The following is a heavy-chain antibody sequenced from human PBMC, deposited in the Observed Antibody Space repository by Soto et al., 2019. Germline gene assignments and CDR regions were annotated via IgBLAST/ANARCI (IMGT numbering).Heavy chain of an antibody. CDR2: INNNGGAT. D-gene: IGHD6-13*01. CDR1: GFTFSNYA. CDR3: VQDSSSWYYFDY. V-gene: IGHV3-64D*06. Sequence: PGGSLRLSCSASGFTFSNYAMHWVRQAPGKGLEYVSAINNNGGATYYADSVKGRFTISRDNSRNTLYLQMSSLRAEDTAVYYCVQDSSSWYYFDYWGQGTLVTVSS. J-gene: IGHJ4*02.